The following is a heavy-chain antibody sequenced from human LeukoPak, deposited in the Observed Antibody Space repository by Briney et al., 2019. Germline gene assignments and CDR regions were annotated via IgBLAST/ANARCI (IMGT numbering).Heavy chain of an antibody. CDR3: ARGSRVTIFGVVIKYYYYYMDV. J-gene: IGHJ6*03. CDR2: MNPNSGNT. Sequence: ASVKVSCKASGYTFTSYDINWVRQATGQGLEWMGWMNPNSGNTGYAQKFQGRVTMTRSTSISTAYMELSSLRSEDTAVYYCARGSRVTIFGVVIKYYYYYMDVWGKGTTVTVSS. D-gene: IGHD3-3*01. V-gene: IGHV1-8*01. CDR1: GYTFTSYD.